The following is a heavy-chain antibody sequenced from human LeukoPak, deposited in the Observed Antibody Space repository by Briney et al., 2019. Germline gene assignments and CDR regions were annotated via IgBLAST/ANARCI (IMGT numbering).Heavy chain of an antibody. Sequence: GRSLRLSCAASGFTFSSYGMHWVRQAPGKGLEWVAVISYDGSNKYYADSVKGRFTISRDNSKNTLYLQMNSLRAEDTAVYYCAKWNVDTAMVRGLDYWGQGTLVTVSS. J-gene: IGHJ4*02. D-gene: IGHD5-18*01. V-gene: IGHV3-30*18. CDR3: AKWNVDTAMVRGLDY. CDR2: ISYDGSNK. CDR1: GFTFSSYG.